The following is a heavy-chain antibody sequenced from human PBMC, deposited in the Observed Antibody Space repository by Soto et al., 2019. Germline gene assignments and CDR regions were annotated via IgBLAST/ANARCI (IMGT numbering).Heavy chain of an antibody. D-gene: IGHD3-16*01. Sequence: GGSLRLSCATSDFTFRNSWISWVRQAPGKGLEWVANIKPDGGATNYVDSVKGRFTISRDNVRNSASLQMNSLRVEDTAVYFCFGGNGGPQWGQGTLVTVSS. CDR1: DFTFRNSW. CDR2: IKPDGGAT. CDR3: FGGNGGPQ. J-gene: IGHJ4*02. V-gene: IGHV3-7*03.